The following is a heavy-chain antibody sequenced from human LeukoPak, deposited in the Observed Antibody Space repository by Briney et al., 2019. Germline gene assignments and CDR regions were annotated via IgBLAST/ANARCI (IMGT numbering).Heavy chain of an antibody. D-gene: IGHD3-3*01. Sequence: GGSLRLSCAASGFTFSDYYMSWVRQAPGKGLEWVSAISGSGGSTYYADSVKGRFTISRDNSKNTLYLQMNSLRAEDTAVYYCAKPLNYDFWSGIDYWGQGTLVTVSS. CDR2: ISGSGGST. V-gene: IGHV3-23*01. CDR3: AKPLNYDFWSGIDY. CDR1: GFTFSDYY. J-gene: IGHJ4*02.